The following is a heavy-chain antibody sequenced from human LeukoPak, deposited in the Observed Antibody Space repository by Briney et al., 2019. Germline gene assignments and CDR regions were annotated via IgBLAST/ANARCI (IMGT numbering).Heavy chain of an antibody. J-gene: IGHJ3*02. CDR1: GFTFSTYS. D-gene: IGHD1-26*01. CDR2: ISSSSSYI. Sequence: PGGSLRLSCAASGFTFSTYSMNWVRQAPGKWLEWVSSISSSSSYIYYADSVKGRFTISRDNAKNSLYLQMNSLRAEDTAVYYCASGSNPYDAFDMWGQGTMVTVSS. CDR3: ASGSNPYDAFDM. V-gene: IGHV3-21*01.